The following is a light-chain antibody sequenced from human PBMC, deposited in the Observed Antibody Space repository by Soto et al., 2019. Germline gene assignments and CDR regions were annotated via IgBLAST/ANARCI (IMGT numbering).Light chain of an antibody. Sequence: QSVLTQVRSVSGSPGQSVTITCTGTSRNVGGYNYVSWYQQHPGKAPKLMIYDVTRRPSGVPDRFSGSKSGDTASLTISGLQPDDEADYYCCSYAGRYSWVFGGGTQLTVL. J-gene: IGLJ2*01. CDR2: DVT. V-gene: IGLV2-11*01. CDR3: CSYAGRYSWV. CDR1: SRNVGGYNY.